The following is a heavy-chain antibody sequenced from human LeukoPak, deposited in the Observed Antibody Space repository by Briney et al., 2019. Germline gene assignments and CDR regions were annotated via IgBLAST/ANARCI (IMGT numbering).Heavy chain of an antibody. Sequence: GGSLRLSCAASGFTFSSYAMSWVRRAPGKGLEWVSAISGSGGSTYYADSVKGRFTISRDNSKNTLYLQMNSLRAEDTAVYYCAKSDYPIQLWYHHWGQGTLVTVSS. V-gene: IGHV3-23*01. D-gene: IGHD5-18*01. CDR1: GFTFSSYA. CDR2: ISGSGGST. J-gene: IGHJ5*02. CDR3: AKSDYPIQLWYHH.